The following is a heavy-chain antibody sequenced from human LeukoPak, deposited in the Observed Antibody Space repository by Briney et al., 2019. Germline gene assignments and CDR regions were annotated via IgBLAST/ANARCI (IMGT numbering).Heavy chain of an antibody. CDR2: ISPSGSHK. CDR3: ARVSDSTPDEGS. J-gene: IGHJ5*01. D-gene: IGHD3-22*01. Sequence: GGSLRLSCAASGFTFSSYIMNWVRQAPGKGLEWVSSISPSGSHKYYADSVKGRFTIFRDNAKKSVSLQMNSLRAEDTAVYYCARVSDSTPDEGSWGQGTLVTVFS. CDR1: GFTFSSYI. V-gene: IGHV3-21*01.